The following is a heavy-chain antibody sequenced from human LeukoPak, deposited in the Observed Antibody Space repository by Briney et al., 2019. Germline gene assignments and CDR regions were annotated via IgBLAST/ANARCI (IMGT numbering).Heavy chain of an antibody. V-gene: IGHV3-23*01. CDR3: AKDQEYYYDGSGYWVY. J-gene: IGHJ4*02. D-gene: IGHD3-22*01. CDR2: FSGVGGNT. CDR1: GFTFSSSV. Sequence: PGGSLRLSCAASGFTFSSSVMSWVRQAPGKGLECVSAFSGVGGNTYYAGSVKGRFTISRDNSKNTLYLQMNSLRAEDTAVYHCAKDQEYYYDGSGYWVYWGQGALVTVSS.